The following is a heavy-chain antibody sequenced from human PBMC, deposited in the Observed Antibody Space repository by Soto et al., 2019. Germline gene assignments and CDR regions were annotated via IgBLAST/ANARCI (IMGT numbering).Heavy chain of an antibody. V-gene: IGHV3-48*03. CDR2: ISSSGSTI. Sequence: PVGSLRLSCAASGFTFSSYEMNWVRQAPGKGLEWVSYISSSGSTIYYADSVKGRFTISRDNAKNSLYLQMNSLRAEDTAVYYCARELIVVVPAASYYYGMDVWGQGTTVTVSS. D-gene: IGHD2-2*01. CDR3: ARELIVVVPAASYYYGMDV. CDR1: GFTFSSYE. J-gene: IGHJ6*02.